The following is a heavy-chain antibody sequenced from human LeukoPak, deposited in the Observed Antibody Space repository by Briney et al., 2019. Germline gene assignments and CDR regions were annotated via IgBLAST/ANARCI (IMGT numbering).Heavy chain of an antibody. CDR2: INHSGST. Sequence: TLSLTCAVYGGSFSGYYWSWIRQPPGKGPEWIGEINHSGSTNYNPSLKSRVTISVDTSKNQFSLKLSSVTAADTAVYYCARGANSSGWLFDYWGQGTLVTVSS. CDR3: ARGANSSGWLFDY. V-gene: IGHV4-34*01. J-gene: IGHJ4*02. D-gene: IGHD6-19*01. CDR1: GGSFSGYY.